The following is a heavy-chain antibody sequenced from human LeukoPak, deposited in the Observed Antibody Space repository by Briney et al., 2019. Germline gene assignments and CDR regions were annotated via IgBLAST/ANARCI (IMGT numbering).Heavy chain of an antibody. D-gene: IGHD3-16*02. V-gene: IGHV4-59*01. Sequence: SETLSLTCTVSGGSISSYYWSWIRQPPGKGLEWIGYIYYSGSTNYNPSLKSGVTISVDTSKNQFSLKLSSVTAADTAVYYCARVSVWGSYRLYYFDYWGQGTLVTVSS. CDR3: ARVSVWGSYRLYYFDY. CDR1: GGSISSYY. CDR2: IYYSGST. J-gene: IGHJ4*02.